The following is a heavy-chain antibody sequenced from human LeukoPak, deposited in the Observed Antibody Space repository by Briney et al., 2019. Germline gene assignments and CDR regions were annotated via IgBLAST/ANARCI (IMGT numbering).Heavy chain of an antibody. V-gene: IGHV3-23*01. CDR1: GFTFSSYA. Sequence: GGSLRLSCAASGFTFSSYAMSWVRQAPGKGLEWVSAISGSGGSTYYAGSVKGRFTISRDNSENTLYLQMNSLRAEDTAVYYCAKGSPRGYSYGLNWGQGTLVTVSS. CDR3: AKGSPRGYSYGLN. J-gene: IGHJ4*02. D-gene: IGHD5-18*01. CDR2: ISGSGGST.